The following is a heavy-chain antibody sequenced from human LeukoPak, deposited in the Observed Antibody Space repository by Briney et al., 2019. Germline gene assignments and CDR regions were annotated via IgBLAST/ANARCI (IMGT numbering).Heavy chain of an antibody. J-gene: IGHJ4*02. D-gene: IGHD2-15*01. CDR2: ISDDGITD. CDR1: GFSFSTFG. CDR3: TKSGERYCGDGSCYFNY. V-gene: IGHV3-30*18. Sequence: GGSLRLSCAASGFSFSTFGMHWVRQAPGKGLEWVAVISDDGITDFYSDSVKGRFTISRGNSKNTVYLQMNRLTAEDTAVYYCTKSGERYCGDGSCYFNYWGQGTLVTVSS.